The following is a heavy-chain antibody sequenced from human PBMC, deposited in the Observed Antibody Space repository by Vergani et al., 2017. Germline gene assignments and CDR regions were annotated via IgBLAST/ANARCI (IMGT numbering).Heavy chain of an antibody. V-gene: IGHV3-23*01. J-gene: IGHJ3*02. Sequence: EVQLLESGGGLVQPGGSLRLSCAASGFTFSSYDMHWVRQATGKGLEWVSAISGSGGSTYYADSVKGRFTISRDNSKNTLYLQMNSLRAEDTAVYYCAGYQLPSIDAFDIWGQGTMVTVSS. D-gene: IGHD2-2*01. CDR1: GFTFSSYD. CDR2: ISGSGGST. CDR3: AGYQLPSIDAFDI.